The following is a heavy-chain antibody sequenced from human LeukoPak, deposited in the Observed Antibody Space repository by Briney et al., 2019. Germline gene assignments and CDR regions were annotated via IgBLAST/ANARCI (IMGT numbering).Heavy chain of an antibody. D-gene: IGHD3-22*01. CDR1: GGSFSGYY. CDR3: AAEGDYYDSSGYYSSNAFDI. Sequence: SETLSLTCAVYGGSFSGYYWSWIRQPPGKGLEWIGEINHSGSTNYNPSLKSRVTISVDTSKNQFSLKLSSVTAADTAVYYCAAEGDYYDSSGYYSSNAFDIWGQGTMVTVSS. J-gene: IGHJ3*02. CDR2: INHSGST. V-gene: IGHV4-34*01.